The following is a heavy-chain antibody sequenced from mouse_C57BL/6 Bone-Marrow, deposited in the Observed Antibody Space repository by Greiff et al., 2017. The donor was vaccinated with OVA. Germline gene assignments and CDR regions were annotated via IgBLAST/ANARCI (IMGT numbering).Heavy chain of an antibody. Sequence: VQLQESGAELVKPGASVKMSCKASGYTFTSYWITWVKQRPGQGLEWIGDIYPGSGSTSYNEKFKSKATLTVDPSSSTAYMQLRSLTSEDSAVYYCAIPIYYYGSSYRYFDYWGQGTTLTVSS. CDR2: IYPGSGST. D-gene: IGHD1-1*01. CDR3: AIPIYYYGSSYRYFDY. J-gene: IGHJ2*01. V-gene: IGHV1-55*01. CDR1: GYTFTSYW.